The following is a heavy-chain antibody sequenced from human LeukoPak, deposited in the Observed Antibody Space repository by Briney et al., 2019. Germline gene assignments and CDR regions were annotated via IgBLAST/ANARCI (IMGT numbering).Heavy chain of an antibody. CDR1: GFTFSNYA. V-gene: IGHV3-23*01. J-gene: IGHJ4*02. Sequence: GGSLRLSCAASGFTFSNYAMRWVRQAPGKGLEWVSAISGSGGNTYYADSVEGRFTISRDNSKNTLYLQMDRMRVEDSAVYYCVRDGDIVVVITFDDWGQGNLVTVSS. CDR2: ISGSGGNT. CDR3: VRDGDIVVVITFDD. D-gene: IGHD3-22*01.